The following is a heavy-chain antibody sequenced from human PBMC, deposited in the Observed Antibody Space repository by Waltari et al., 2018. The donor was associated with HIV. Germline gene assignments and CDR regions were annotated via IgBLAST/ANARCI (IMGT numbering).Heavy chain of an antibody. CDR3: AKGGSHLTIFEAWFDS. CDR1: GFSFDAYS. CDR2: ISWNSGIT. Sequence: EVQLVASGGGLVQPGRSLGLSCAASGFSFDAYSMHWVRQSPGKGLEWVSGISWNSGITDYGDSVKGRFTISRDNAKNSLYLQMNSLTVEDTAFYYCAKGGSHLTIFEAWFDSWGQGTLVTVSS. V-gene: IGHV3-9*01. D-gene: IGHD3-3*01. J-gene: IGHJ5*01.